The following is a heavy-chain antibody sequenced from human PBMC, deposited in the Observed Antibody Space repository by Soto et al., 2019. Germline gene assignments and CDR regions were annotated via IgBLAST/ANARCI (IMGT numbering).Heavy chain of an antibody. CDR1: GGTFSSYA. D-gene: IGHD5-18*01. J-gene: IGHJ4*02. Sequence: QVQLVQSGAEVKKPGSSVKVSCKASGGTFSSYAISWVRQAPGQGLEWMGGIIPSFRTANYAQKCQGRVTITADKSTSTAYMELSSLRSEDTAVYYCATLGGTAMVKIDYWGQGTLVTVSS. V-gene: IGHV1-69*06. CDR2: IIPSFRTA. CDR3: ATLGGTAMVKIDY.